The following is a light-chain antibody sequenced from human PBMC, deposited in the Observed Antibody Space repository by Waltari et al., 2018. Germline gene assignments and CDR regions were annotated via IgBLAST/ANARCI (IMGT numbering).Light chain of an antibody. CDR1: QSLLHSNGYNY. J-gene: IGKJ2*01. CDR3: MQALQTPYT. CDR2: LGS. V-gene: IGKV2-28*01. Sequence: DIVMTQSPLSLSVTPGEPASISCRSSQSLLHSNGYNYLDWYLQKPGQSPQLLIYLGSNRASGVPDRFSGSGSGTDFTLKISRVEAEDVGVYYCMQALQTPYTFGQGT.